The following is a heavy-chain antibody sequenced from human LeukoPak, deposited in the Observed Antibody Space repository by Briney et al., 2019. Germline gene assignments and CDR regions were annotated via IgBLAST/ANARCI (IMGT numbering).Heavy chain of an antibody. D-gene: IGHD2-15*01. CDR2: ISYDGSNK. CDR1: GFTFSSYG. V-gene: IGHV3-30*18. J-gene: IGHJ5*02. CDR3: AKDQLHCSGGSCPLGWFDP. Sequence: SGRSLRLSCAASGFTFSSYGMHWVRQAPGKGLEWVAVISYDGSNKYYADSVKGRFTISRDNSKNTLCLQMNSLRAEDTAVYYCAKDQLHCSGGSCPLGWFDPWGQGTLVTVSS.